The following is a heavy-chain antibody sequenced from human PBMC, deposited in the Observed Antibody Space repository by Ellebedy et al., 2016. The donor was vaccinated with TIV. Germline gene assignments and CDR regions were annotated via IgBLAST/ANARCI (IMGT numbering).Heavy chain of an antibody. CDR3: ARPSYQLLSYYFDS. V-gene: IGHV3-33*08. CDR2: IWFDGSKE. Sequence: GESLKISCAASGFTFSSYAMSWVRQAPGKGLEWVAVIWFDGSKEFYADSVKGRFTISRNDSKNEVFLQMSSLRAEDTAVYYCARPSYQLLSYYFDSWGQGTLVTVSS. D-gene: IGHD2-2*01. J-gene: IGHJ4*02. CDR1: GFTFSSYA.